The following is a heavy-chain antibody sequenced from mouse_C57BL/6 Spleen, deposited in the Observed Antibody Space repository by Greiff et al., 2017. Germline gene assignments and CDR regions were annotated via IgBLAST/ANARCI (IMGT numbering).Heavy chain of an antibody. CDR3: ARSPGKDAMDY. CDR2: IYPGSGNT. V-gene: IGHV1-66*01. Sequence: QVQLKESGPELVKPGASVKISCKASGYSFTSYYIHWVKQRPGQGLEWIGWIYPGSGNTKYNEKFKGKATLTADTSSSTAYMQLSSLTSEDSAVYYCARSPGKDAMDYWGQGTSVTVSS. CDR1: GYSFTSYY. D-gene: IGHD2-1*01. J-gene: IGHJ4*01.